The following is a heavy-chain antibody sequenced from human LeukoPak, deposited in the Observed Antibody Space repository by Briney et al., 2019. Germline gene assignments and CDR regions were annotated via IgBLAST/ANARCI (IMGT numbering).Heavy chain of an antibody. CDR2: ISAYNGNT. CDR3: ARTAMYYGSVERLDP. V-gene: IGHV1-18*01. J-gene: IGHJ5*02. CDR1: GYTFTSYG. D-gene: IGHD3-10*01. Sequence: ASVKVSCKASGYTFTSYGISWVRQAPGQGLEWMGWISAYNGNTNYAQKLQGRVTMTTDTSTSTAYMELRSLRSDDTAVYYCARTAMYYGSVERLDPWGQGTLVTVSS.